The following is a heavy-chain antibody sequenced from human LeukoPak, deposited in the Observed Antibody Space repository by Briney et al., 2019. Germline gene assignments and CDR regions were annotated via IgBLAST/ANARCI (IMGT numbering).Heavy chain of an antibody. Sequence: GESLKISCKASGYTFTKYWIAWVRQMPGKGLEYIGIIFPGDSDTRYSPSFEGQVTISADNSISTAYLQWSRLTASDTAIYYCARRPASVGGGFDSWARDPWSPSPQ. V-gene: IGHV5-51*01. J-gene: IGHJ5*01. CDR1: GYTFTKYW. CDR2: IFPGDSDT. CDR3: ARRPASVGGGFDS. D-gene: IGHD2-2*01.